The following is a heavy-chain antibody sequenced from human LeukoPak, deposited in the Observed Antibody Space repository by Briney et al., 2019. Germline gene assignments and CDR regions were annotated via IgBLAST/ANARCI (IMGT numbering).Heavy chain of an antibody. CDR3: ARGPGYYY. CDR1: GGSFMFYA. D-gene: IGHD5-18*01. Sequence: ASVKVSCKASGGSFMFYAMNWVRQAPGQGLEWMGGIIPIFATTTYAQRFQGRVTITRDTSASTAYMELSSLRSEDTAVYYCARGPGYYYWGQGTLVTVSS. CDR2: IIPIFATT. V-gene: IGHV1-69*05. J-gene: IGHJ4*02.